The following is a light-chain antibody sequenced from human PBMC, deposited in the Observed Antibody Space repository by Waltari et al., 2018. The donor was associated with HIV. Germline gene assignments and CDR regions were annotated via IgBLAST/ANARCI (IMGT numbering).Light chain of an antibody. V-gene: IGLV2-8*01. CDR1: SSDIGGYNS. CDR3: SSYAPTNNFYVL. Sequence: QSALPQPPSASGSPGQSATISCPGTSSDIGGYNSVSWYQQHPGKAPKLIMTEVTKRPSGVPDRFSGSKSGNTASLTVSGLQAEDEAHYYCSSYAPTNNFYVLFGGGTALTVL. CDR2: EVT. J-gene: IGLJ2*01.